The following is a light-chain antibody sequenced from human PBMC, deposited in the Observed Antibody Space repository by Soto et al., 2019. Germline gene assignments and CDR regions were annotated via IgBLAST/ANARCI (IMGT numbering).Light chain of an antibody. CDR2: AAS. J-gene: IGKJ1*01. CDR1: QGISTY. V-gene: IGKV1-16*01. Sequence: DIQMTQSPSSLSASVGDRVTITCRASQGISTYLNWYQKKPGKAPKLMXFAASSLQRGVPSRFSGSGSGTELTLTISSLQTEDFANYYCQQYNGYSTWTFGQGTKVDI. CDR3: QQYNGYSTWT.